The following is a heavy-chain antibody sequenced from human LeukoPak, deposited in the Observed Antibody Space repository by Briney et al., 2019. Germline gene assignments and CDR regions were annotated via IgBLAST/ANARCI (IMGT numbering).Heavy chain of an antibody. Sequence: SVKVSCKASGGTSSSYAISWVRQAPGQGLEWMGRIIPIFGTANCAQKFQGRVTITADKSTSTAYMELSSLRSEDTAVYYCARDMFGIAARPGDYGGQGTLVTVSS. CDR2: IIPIFGTA. V-gene: IGHV1-69*06. D-gene: IGHD6-6*01. CDR1: GGTSSSYA. J-gene: IGHJ4*02. CDR3: ARDMFGIAARPGDY.